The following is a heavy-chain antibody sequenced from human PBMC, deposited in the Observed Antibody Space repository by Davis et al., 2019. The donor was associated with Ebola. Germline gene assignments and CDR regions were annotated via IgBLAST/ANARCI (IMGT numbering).Heavy chain of an antibody. CDR3: ARALNPYSIGWYYFHY. J-gene: IGHJ4*02. CDR1: GGSISSSSYY. V-gene: IGHV4-39*01. CDR2: IYYSGST. D-gene: IGHD6-19*01. Sequence: SETLSLTCTVSGGSISSSSYYWGWIRQPPGKGLEWIGSIYYSGSTYYNPSLKSRVTISVDTSKNQFSLKLTSVTAADTAMYYCARALNPYSIGWYYFHYWGQGTLVTVSS.